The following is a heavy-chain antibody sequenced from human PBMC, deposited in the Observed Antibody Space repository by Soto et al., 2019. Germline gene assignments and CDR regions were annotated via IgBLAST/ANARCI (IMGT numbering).Heavy chain of an antibody. CDR2: IYYSGST. D-gene: IGHD5-12*01. CDR1: GGSISSYY. CDR3: ARVEMATIT. J-gene: IGHJ4*02. V-gene: IGHV4-59*01. Sequence: QVQLQESGPGLVKPSETLSLTCTVSGGSISSYYWSWIRQPPGKGLEWIGFIYYSGSTHYNPSLKSRVTIPVDTSNDQSSLKLSSVTAADTAVYYCARVEMATITRGQGSLVTVSS.